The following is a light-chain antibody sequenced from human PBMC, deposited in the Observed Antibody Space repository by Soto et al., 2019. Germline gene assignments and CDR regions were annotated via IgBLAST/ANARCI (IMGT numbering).Light chain of an antibody. CDR2: VNTDGSH. J-gene: IGLJ3*02. CDR3: QTWGTGIVV. CDR1: SGHRNYA. Sequence: QLVLTQSPSASASLGASVKVTCTLSSGHRNYAIAWHQQQPEKGPRYLMKVNTDGSHTKGDGIPDRFSGSSSGSERYLTISSLQSDDEGDYYCQTWGTGIVVFGGGTKLTVL. V-gene: IGLV4-69*01.